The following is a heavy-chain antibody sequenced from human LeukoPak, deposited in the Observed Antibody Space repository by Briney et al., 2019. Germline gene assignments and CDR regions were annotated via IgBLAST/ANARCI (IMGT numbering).Heavy chain of an antibody. D-gene: IGHD1-26*01. Sequence: SETLSLTCTVSGGSVTNYHWSWIRQPAGKGLEWIARFYTGGSTTYNPSLNGRATMSVDTSMNHSSLKLTSVTAADTAIYYCATVEVGTVDVFDIWGQGTMVTVSS. V-gene: IGHV4-4*07. J-gene: IGHJ3*02. CDR3: ATVEVGTVDVFDI. CDR1: GGSVTNYH. CDR2: FYTGGST.